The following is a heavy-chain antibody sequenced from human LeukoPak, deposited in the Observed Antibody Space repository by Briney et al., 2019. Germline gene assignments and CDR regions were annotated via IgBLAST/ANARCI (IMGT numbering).Heavy chain of an antibody. D-gene: IGHD2/OR15-2a*01. Sequence: SETLSLTCAVSGEYLGGYYWTWLRQPPGKEIEWIGDINDGGSANYNPSLTGRVIISVDTSRNHFSLKVISVTAADTAVYYCARGKGLLNGGWFDPWGQGTLVPVSS. CDR2: INDGGSA. V-gene: IGHV4-34*01. CDR1: GEYLGGYY. CDR3: ARGKGLLNGGWFDP. J-gene: IGHJ5*02.